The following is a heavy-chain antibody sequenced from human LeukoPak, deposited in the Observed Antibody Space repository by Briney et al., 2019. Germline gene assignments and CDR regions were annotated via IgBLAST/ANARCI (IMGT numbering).Heavy chain of an antibody. Sequence: PGGSLRLSCAASGFTFSSYAMHWVRQAPGKGLEWVAVISYDGSNKYYADSVKGRFTISRDNSKNSLYLQMNSLRAEDTAVYYCARAISDYDASDIWGQGTMVTVSS. J-gene: IGHJ3*02. CDR2: ISYDGSNK. CDR1: GFTFSSYA. D-gene: IGHD4-17*01. CDR3: ARAISDYDASDI. V-gene: IGHV3-30-3*01.